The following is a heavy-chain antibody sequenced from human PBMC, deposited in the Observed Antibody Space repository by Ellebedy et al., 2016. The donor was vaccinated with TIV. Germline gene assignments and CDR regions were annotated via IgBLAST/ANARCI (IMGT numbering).Heavy chain of an antibody. D-gene: IGHD1-20*01. J-gene: IGHJ4*02. CDR3: AKDPITPASFVYFDY. Sequence: PGGSLRLSCAASGFTFSSYAMSWVRQAPGKGLEWVSTISGSADSIYYADSVKGRFTISRDSSGNTLYLQMNSLRAEDTVIYYCAKDPITPASFVYFDYWGQGTLVTVSS. CDR1: GFTFSSYA. V-gene: IGHV3-23*01. CDR2: ISGSADSI.